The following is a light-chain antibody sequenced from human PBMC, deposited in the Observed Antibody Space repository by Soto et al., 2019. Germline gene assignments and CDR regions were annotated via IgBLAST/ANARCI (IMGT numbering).Light chain of an antibody. V-gene: IGKV1-9*01. CDR1: QGISSY. J-gene: IGKJ2*01. CDR2: AAS. CDR3: QQLNHSPMYT. Sequence: DIQLTQSPSFLSASVGDRVTITCRASQGISSYLAWYQQKPGKAPKLLIFAASTLQSGVPSRFSGSGSGTEFTLTISSLRPEDFGTYYCQQLNHSPMYTFGQGTRLEIK.